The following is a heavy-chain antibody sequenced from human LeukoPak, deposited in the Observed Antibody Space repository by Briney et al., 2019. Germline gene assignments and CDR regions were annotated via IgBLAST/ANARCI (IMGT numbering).Heavy chain of an antibody. V-gene: IGHV3-48*03. Sequence: GGSLRLSCAASGFTFSLNEMNWVRQAPGKGLEWVSYINGPASNIFYADSVKGRFTISRDNAKNSLYLQMNSLRASDTAVYYCARELNGAFDPWGQGTLVTVSS. J-gene: IGHJ5*02. CDR3: ARELNGAFDP. CDR2: INGPASNI. CDR1: GFTFSLNE. D-gene: IGHD1-1*01.